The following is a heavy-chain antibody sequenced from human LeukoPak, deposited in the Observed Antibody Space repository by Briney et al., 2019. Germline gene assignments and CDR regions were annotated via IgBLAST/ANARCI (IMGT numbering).Heavy chain of an antibody. CDR2: ISYDGSNK. CDR1: GFTFSSYG. D-gene: IGHD4-11*01. Sequence: GGSLRLSCAASGFTFSSYGMHWVRQAPGKGLEWVAVISYDGSNKYYADSVKGRFTISRDNAKNSLYLQMNSLRAEDTAVYYCARDRVYSNSRNGMDVWGQGTTVTVSS. V-gene: IGHV3-30*03. CDR3: ARDRVYSNSRNGMDV. J-gene: IGHJ6*02.